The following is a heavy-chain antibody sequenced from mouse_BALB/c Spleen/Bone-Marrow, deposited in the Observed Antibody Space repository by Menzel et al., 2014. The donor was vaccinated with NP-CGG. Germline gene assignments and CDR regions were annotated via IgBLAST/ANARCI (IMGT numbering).Heavy chain of an antibody. CDR3: ARYSYGSRGYYFDY. J-gene: IGHJ2*01. D-gene: IGHD1-1*01. Sequence: EVQLQQSGAEHVKPGASVKLSCTASGFNIKDTYMHWVKQRPEQGLEWIGRIDPANGNTKYDPKFQGKATITADTSSNTAYLQLSSLTSEDTAVYYCARYSYGSRGYYFDYWGQGTTLTVSS. CDR2: IDPANGNT. V-gene: IGHV14-3*02. CDR1: GFNIKDTY.